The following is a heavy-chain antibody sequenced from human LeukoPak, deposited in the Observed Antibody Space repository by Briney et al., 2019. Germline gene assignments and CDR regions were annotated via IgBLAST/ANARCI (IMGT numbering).Heavy chain of an antibody. CDR3: ARSHYDFWGGYQDYYYYGMDV. Sequence: SETLSLTCTVSGSSISSYYWSWIRQPAGKGLEWIGRIYTSGSTNYNPSLKSRVTMSVDTSKNQFSLKLSSVTAADTAVCYCARSHYDFWGGYQDYYYYGMDVWGQGTTVTVSS. CDR1: GSSISSYY. D-gene: IGHD3-3*01. V-gene: IGHV4-4*07. J-gene: IGHJ6*02. CDR2: IYTSGST.